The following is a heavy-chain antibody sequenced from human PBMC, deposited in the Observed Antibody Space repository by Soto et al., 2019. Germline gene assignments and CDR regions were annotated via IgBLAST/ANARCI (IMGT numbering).Heavy chain of an antibody. J-gene: IGHJ6*02. D-gene: IGHD6-13*01. CDR3: AKAANQWDGYIYGMDV. Sequence: GGSLRLSCAASGFTFSSYAMSWVRQAPGKGLEWVSAISGSGGSTYYADSVKCRFTISRDNSKNTLYLQMNSLRVEDTAVYYCAKAANQWDGYIYGMDVWGQVTTGTVSS. V-gene: IGHV3-23*01. CDR1: GFTFSSYA. CDR2: ISGSGGST.